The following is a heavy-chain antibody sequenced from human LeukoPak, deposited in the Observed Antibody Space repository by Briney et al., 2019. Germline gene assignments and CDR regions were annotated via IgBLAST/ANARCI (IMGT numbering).Heavy chain of an antibody. CDR3: ARSERRAQKDTYYNHYYYMDV. CDR1: GGSISSHY. CDR2: IYFNGYT. J-gene: IGHJ6*03. V-gene: IGHV4-59*11. D-gene: IGHD6-25*01. Sequence: SETLSLTCVVSGGSISSHYWSWIRQPPGRGLEWIGFIYFNGYTNYNPSLKTRVTISVDTSNNQFSLRLSSVTAADTAVYYCARSERRAQKDTYYNHYYYMDVWGKGTTVTVS.